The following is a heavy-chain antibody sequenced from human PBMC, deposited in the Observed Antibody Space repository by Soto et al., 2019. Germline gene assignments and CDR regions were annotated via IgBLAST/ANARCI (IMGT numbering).Heavy chain of an antibody. CDR1: GFTLSDYY. CDR3: HEEKCINLCNGDGCHDYCDS. CDR2: TSNNVNFYTT. Sequence: EVQLVESGGGLVQPGGSLRLSCAASGFTLSDYYMDWVRQAPGNGLDWVGRTSNNVNFYTTDYAASVTGRFAISSYDSTTSLYMQMNSLKAEYTDVYFCHEEKCINLCNGDGCHDYCDSWGSGTLVPVSS. V-gene: IGHV3-72*01. D-gene: IGHD2-21*01. J-gene: IGHJ4*01.